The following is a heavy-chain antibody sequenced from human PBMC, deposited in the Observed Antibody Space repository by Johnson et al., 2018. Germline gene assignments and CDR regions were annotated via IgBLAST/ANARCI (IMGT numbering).Heavy chain of an antibody. Sequence: VQLVQSGAEVKKXGESLKISCQGSGYSFSSYWIGWVRQMPGKGLEWMGMFYAADSDARYSPSFQGQVTMSVDKSISSAYLPWGSLKASDTAMYYCGGQGEGDCWTDPPGIWGQGTMVTVSS. CDR2: FYAADSDA. V-gene: IGHV5-51*01. D-gene: IGHD3/OR15-3a*01. CDR3: GGQGEGDCWTDPPGI. J-gene: IGHJ3*02. CDR1: GYSFSSYW.